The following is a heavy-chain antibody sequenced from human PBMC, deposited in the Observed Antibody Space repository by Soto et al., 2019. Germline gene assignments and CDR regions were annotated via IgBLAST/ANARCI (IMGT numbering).Heavy chain of an antibody. J-gene: IGHJ4*02. D-gene: IGHD2-8*02. CDR2: INHSGSS. CDR3: ARDKITGLFDY. Sequence: PSDTLSLTCAVYGGSFSGYDWTWIRQPPGTGLEWIGEINHSGSSNYNPSLKSRVTISVDTSKNQFSLKLTSVTAADTAVYYCARDKITGLFDYWGQGTLGTVSS. V-gene: IGHV4-34*01. CDR1: GGSFSGYD.